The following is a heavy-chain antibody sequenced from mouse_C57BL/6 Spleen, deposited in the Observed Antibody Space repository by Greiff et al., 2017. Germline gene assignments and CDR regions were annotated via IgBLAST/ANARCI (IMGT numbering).Heavy chain of an antibody. J-gene: IGHJ4*01. D-gene: IGHD2-5*01. CDR1: GYTFTSYW. Sequence: QVQLQQPGAELVRPGTSVKLSCKASGYTFTSYWMHWVKQRPGQGLEWIGVIDPSDSYTNYNQKFKGKATLTVDTSSSTAYMQLSSLTSEDSAVYYCARDSKDAMDYWGQGTSVTVSS. CDR3: ARDSKDAMDY. CDR2: IDPSDSYT. V-gene: IGHV1-59*01.